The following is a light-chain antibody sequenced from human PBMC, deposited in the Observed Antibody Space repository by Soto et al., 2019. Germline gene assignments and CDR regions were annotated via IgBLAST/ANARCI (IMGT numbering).Light chain of an antibody. CDR2: GGS. CDR1: QSLTRN. Sequence: EIVMTQSPATLSVSPGERVTLSCRASQSLTRNLAWYQYKPGQSPRLLIYGGSARATGIPDRFSGSGSGTDFTLTISRLEPEDFAVYYCQQYGSSLTWTFGQGTKVDIK. CDR3: QQYGSSLTWT. V-gene: IGKV3-20*01. J-gene: IGKJ1*01.